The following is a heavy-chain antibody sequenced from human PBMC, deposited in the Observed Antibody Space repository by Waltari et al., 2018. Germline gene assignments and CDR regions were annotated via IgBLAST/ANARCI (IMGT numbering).Heavy chain of an antibody. V-gene: IGHV4-59*08. Sequence: QVQLQESGPGLVKPSETLSLTCTVSGGSISNYYWSWIRQPPGKGLEWIGYIFYNGKTNYNPSLKSRVTIELDTSKNRFSLKWDSVTSADTAIYYCARSFSGTTIDFWGQGALVTVSS. CDR1: GGSISNYY. J-gene: IGHJ4*02. CDR2: IFYNGKT. D-gene: IGHD1-1*01. CDR3: ARSFSGTTIDF.